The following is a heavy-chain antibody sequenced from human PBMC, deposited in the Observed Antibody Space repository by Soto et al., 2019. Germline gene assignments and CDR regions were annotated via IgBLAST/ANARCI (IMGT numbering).Heavy chain of an antibody. CDR1: GDSISTSNYY. CDR3: ARHQNLRWFGP. Sequence: SETLSLTCTVSGDSISTSNYYWGWIRQPPGKGPEWIGNIHYSGSTFYDPSLKSRVTISVDTSKNQFSLKLSSVTAADTAVYYCARHQNLRWFGPWGQGTLVTVSS. J-gene: IGHJ5*02. V-gene: IGHV4-39*01. CDR2: IHYSGST.